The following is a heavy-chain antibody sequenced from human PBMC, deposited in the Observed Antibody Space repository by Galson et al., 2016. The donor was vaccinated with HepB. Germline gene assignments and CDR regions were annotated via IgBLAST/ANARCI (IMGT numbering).Heavy chain of an antibody. CDR2: VYSDGST. J-gene: IGHJ6*03. CDR1: GFTVSSNY. CDR3: AREGKGGRVDYYYYYYMDV. Sequence: SLRLSCAASGFTVSSNYLSWVRQAPGKGLEWVSIVYSDGSTYYSGSVRGRFTISRDNSNNIVYLQMNSLSAEDTAVYYCAREGKGGRVDYYYYYYMDVWGKGTTVTVSS. V-gene: IGHV3-53*01. D-gene: IGHD2-15*01.